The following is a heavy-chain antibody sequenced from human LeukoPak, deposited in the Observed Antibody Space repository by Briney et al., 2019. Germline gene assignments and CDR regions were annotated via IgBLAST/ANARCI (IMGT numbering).Heavy chain of an antibody. CDR3: ARDTYGGANS. D-gene: IGHD4-23*01. CDR2: ISNSGSTI. CDR1: GFTFRDYH. J-gene: IGHJ4*02. Sequence: GGSLRLSCAASGFTFRDYHMSWIRQAPGKGLEWVSYISNSGSTIYYTDSVKSRFTISRDTSKNTLYLQMNSLRPEDTAVYYCARDTYGGANSWGQGTLVTVSS. V-gene: IGHV3-11*04.